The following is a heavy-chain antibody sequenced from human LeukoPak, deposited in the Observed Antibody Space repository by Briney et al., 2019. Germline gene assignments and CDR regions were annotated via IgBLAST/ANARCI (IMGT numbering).Heavy chain of an antibody. Sequence: PSETLSLTCTVSGGSIRSYYWSWIRQPPGKGLEWIGYIYYSGSTNYNPSLKSRVTISVDTSKNQFSLKLSSVTAADTAVYYCARGSNGSGSYPYYYYMDVWGKGNTVTVSS. CDR1: GGSIRSYY. V-gene: IGHV4-59*01. CDR2: IYYSGST. CDR3: ARGSNGSGSYPYYYYMDV. D-gene: IGHD3-10*01. J-gene: IGHJ6*03.